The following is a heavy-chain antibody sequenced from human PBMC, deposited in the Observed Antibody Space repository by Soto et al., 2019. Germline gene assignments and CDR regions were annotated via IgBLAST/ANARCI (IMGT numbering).Heavy chain of an antibody. J-gene: IGHJ4*02. Sequence: GGSLRLSCAASGFTFSRYAMSWVRQAPGKGLEWVSSISGTGGSIYYADSVKGRFTISRDKSKNTLFLQMNSLRAEDTAIYYCAKEIYIVTSISYDSWGRGALVTVSS. D-gene: IGHD5-12*01. CDR1: GFTFSRYA. CDR2: ISGTGGSI. CDR3: AKEIYIVTSISYDS. V-gene: IGHV3-23*01.